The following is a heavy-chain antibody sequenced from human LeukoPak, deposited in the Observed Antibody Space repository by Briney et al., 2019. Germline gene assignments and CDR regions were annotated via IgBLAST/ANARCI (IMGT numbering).Heavy chain of an antibody. D-gene: IGHD2-15*01. CDR2: ISSNGGST. J-gene: IGHJ4*02. V-gene: IGHV3-64*01. CDR1: GFTFSSYA. CDR3: AKGYCSSSTCSNGPFDY. Sequence: PGGSLRLSCAASGFTFSSYAMHWVRQAPGKGLEYVSAISSNGGSTYYANSVKGRFTISRDNSKNTLYLQMNSLRAEDTAVYYCAKGYCSSSTCSNGPFDYWGQGTLVTVSS.